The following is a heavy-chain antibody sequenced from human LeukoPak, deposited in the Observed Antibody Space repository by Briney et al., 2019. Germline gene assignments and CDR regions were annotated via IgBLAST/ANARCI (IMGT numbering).Heavy chain of an antibody. CDR3: ARPVTYGFWSGYPNWFDP. D-gene: IGHD3-3*01. CDR1: GGSISSSSYY. CDR2: IYYSGST. V-gene: IGHV4-39*01. Sequence: SETLSLTCTVSGGSISSSSYYWGWIRQPPGKGLEWIGSIYYSGSTYYNPSLKSRVTISVDTSKNQFSLKLSSVTAADTAVYYCARPVTYGFWSGYPNWFDPWGQGTLVTVSS. J-gene: IGHJ5*02.